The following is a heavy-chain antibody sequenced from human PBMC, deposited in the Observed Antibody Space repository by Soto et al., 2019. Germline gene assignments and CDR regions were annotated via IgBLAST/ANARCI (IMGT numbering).Heavy chain of an antibody. V-gene: IGHV4-34*01. CDR2: VNHSGST. CDR3: ARGITTIPAVQGDAPDNCYFDS. J-gene: IGHJ4*02. D-gene: IGHD3-22*01. CDR1: GGSLSGYY. Sequence: PSETLSLTCAVYGGSLSGYYWTWVRQPPGKGLEWIGDVNHSGSTNQNPSLKSRVTISVDTSKNQFSLKLKSVTAADTAVYFCARGITTIPAVQGDAPDNCYFDSWGLGTLVTVSS.